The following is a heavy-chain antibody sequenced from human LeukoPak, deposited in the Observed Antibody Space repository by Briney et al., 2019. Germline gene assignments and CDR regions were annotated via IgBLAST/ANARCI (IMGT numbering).Heavy chain of an antibody. CDR1: GGSFSGYY. CDR3: ARHDKDAFDI. J-gene: IGHJ3*02. CDR2: INHSGST. Sequence: SETLSLTCAVYGGSFSGYYWSWIRQPPGKGLEWIGEINHSGSTNYNPSLKSRVTISVDTSENQFSLKLSSVTAADTAVYYCARHDKDAFDIWDQGTMVTVSS. V-gene: IGHV4-34*01.